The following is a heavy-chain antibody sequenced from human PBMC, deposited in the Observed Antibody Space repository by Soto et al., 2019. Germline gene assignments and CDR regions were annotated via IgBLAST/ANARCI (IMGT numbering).Heavy chain of an antibody. CDR2: ISGSGGRT. CDR3: ARDVAYCGGDCYPNSGMDV. D-gene: IGHD2-21*02. CDR1: GFTFANYA. V-gene: IGHV3-23*01. J-gene: IGHJ6*02. Sequence: PGGSLRLSCAASGFTFANYAMSWVRQAPGKGLAWVSAISGSGGRTYYADSVKGRFTISRDNSKNTLYLQMNSLRAEDTAVYYCARDVAYCGGDCYPNSGMDVWGQGTTVTVSS.